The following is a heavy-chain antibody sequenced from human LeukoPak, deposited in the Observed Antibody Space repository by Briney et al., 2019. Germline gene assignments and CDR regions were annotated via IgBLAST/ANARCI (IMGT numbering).Heavy chain of an antibody. D-gene: IGHD3-22*01. CDR2: ISGSGGST. J-gene: IGHJ4*02. V-gene: IGHV3-23*01. CDR1: GFTFSSYA. CDR3: STPYYYDSSEGY. Sequence: PGGSLRLSCAASGFTFSSYAMSWVRQAPGKGLEWVSAISGSGGSTYYADSVKGRFTISRDNSKNTLHLQMNRLRAEDTAVYYCSTPYYYDSSEGYWGQGTLVTVSS.